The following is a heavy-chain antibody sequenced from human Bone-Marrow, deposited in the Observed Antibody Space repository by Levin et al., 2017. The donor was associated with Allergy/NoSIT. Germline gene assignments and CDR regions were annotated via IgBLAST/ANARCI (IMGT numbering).Heavy chain of an antibody. D-gene: IGHD1-14*01. J-gene: IGHJ4*02. Sequence: GGSLRLSCAASGYTFTVYYMHWVRQAPGQGLEWMGRINPSTGVTDYVQKFQGRVTMTRDTSISTAYMELSSLRSDDTAVYYCARIGSNHSFDSWGQGTLVTVSS. V-gene: IGHV1-2*06. CDR3: ARIGSNHSFDS. CDR1: GYTFTVYY. CDR2: INPSTGVT.